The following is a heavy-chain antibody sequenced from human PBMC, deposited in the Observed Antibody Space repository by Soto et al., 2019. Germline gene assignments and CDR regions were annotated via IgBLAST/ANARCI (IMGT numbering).Heavy chain of an antibody. D-gene: IGHD3-10*02. J-gene: IGHJ4*02. CDR1: GFTFNDSW. CDR2: IKSVPDGGTI. Sequence: WGFLRLSSAASGFTFNDSWLTWVRQASGKGLEWVGRIKSVPDGGTIDYAAPVKGRFTISRDDSKNTLYLHMNSLKIEDTAVYYCSTAPVLNRFFWGQGTPVTVSS. CDR3: STAPVLNRFF. V-gene: IGHV3-15*01.